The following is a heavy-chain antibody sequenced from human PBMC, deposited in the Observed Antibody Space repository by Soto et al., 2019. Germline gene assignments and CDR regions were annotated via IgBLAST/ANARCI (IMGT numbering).Heavy chain of an antibody. J-gene: IGHJ4*02. V-gene: IGHV1-18*01. CDR2: ISAYNGNT. CDR1: GYTFTSYG. CDR3: ARDPPDYYDSSGYFRDY. D-gene: IGHD3-22*01. Sequence: GASVKVSCKASGYTFTSYGISWVRQAPGQGLEWMGWISAYNGNTNYAQKLQGRVTMTTDTSTSTAYMELRSLRSDDTAAYYCARDPPDYYDSSGYFRDYWGQGTLVTVSS.